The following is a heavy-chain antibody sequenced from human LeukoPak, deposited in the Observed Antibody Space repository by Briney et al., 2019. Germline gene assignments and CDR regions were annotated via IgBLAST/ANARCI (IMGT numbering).Heavy chain of an antibody. V-gene: IGHV1-58*02. D-gene: IGHD2-15*01. CDR2: IVVGSGNT. CDR3: ARAGSWLSRYGDYGDY. J-gene: IGHJ4*02. Sequence: ASVKVSCKASGFTFTSSAMQWVRQARGQRLEWIGWIVVGSGNTNYAQKFQERVTITRDMSTSTAYMELSSLRSEDTAVYYCARAGSWLSRYGDYGDYWGQGTLVTVSS. CDR1: GFTFTSSA.